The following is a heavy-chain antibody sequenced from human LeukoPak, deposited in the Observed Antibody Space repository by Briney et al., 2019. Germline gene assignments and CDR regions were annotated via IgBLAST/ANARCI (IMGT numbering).Heavy chain of an antibody. CDR3: SRGRSVGATKWDY. J-gene: IGHJ4*02. CDR2: INPSGGST. V-gene: IGHV1-46*01. Sequence: ASVKVSCKASGYTFTSYYMHWVRQAPGEGLEWTGIINPSGGSTTYALKFQGRVTMTRDTSTSSVYMELSSLRSEDTAVYYCSRGRSVGATKWDYWGQGTLVTVSS. CDR1: GYTFTSYY. D-gene: IGHD1-26*01.